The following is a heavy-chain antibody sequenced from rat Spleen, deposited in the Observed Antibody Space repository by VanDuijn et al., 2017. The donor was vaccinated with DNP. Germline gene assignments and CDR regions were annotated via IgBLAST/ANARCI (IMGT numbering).Heavy chain of an antibody. CDR1: GFTFSDYY. J-gene: IGHJ4*01. V-gene: IGHV5-22*01. Sequence: EVQLVESGGGLVQPGRSLKLSCAASGFTFSDYYMAWVRQTPARGLEWVAYISYDGNVIFYGDSVKGRFTISRDDAKSTLYLQMNSLRSEDMATYYCSRQHYDGSYYGMDVWGQGTSVTVSS. CDR2: ISYDGNVI. D-gene: IGHD1-12*02. CDR3: SRQHYDGSYYGMDV.